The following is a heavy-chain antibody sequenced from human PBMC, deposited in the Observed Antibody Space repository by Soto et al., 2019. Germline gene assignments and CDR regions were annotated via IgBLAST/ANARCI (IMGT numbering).Heavy chain of an antibody. CDR2: IKPDESEK. Sequence: EVQLVESGGGLVQPGGSLRLSCTASGFTFSDSWMTWVRQAPGKGLEWLARIKPDESEKKYADSVKGRFSISRDNAKNSMYLQMASLRGEDTAVYYCVRGGSNYASWGQGTLVTVSS. D-gene: IGHD4-4*01. CDR3: VRGGSNYAS. CDR1: GFTFSDSW. J-gene: IGHJ5*02. V-gene: IGHV3-7*01.